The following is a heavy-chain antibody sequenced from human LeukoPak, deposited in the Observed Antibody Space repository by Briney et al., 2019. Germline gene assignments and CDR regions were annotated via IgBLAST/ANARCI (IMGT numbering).Heavy chain of an antibody. Sequence: ASVKVSCKASGYTFTGYYIHWVRQAPGQGLEWMGWINPNSGGTNYAQKFQGRVTMTRDTSISTAYMELSRLRSDDTAVYYCARVEPVVGATGYDYWGQGTLVTVSS. D-gene: IGHD1-26*01. CDR3: ARVEPVVGATGYDY. J-gene: IGHJ4*02. CDR2: INPNSGGT. CDR1: GYTFTGYY. V-gene: IGHV1-2*02.